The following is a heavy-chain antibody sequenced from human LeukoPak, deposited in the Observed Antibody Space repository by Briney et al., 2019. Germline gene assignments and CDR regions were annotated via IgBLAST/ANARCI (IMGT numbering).Heavy chain of an antibody. CDR3: ARAPHPYYYGLGSLYYFDY. D-gene: IGHD3-10*01. CDR1: GYTFTSYY. CDR2: INPSGGST. V-gene: IGHV1-46*01. Sequence: ASVKVSCKASGYTFTSYYMHWVRQAPGQGLEWMGIINPSGGSTSYAQKFQGRVTMTRDMSTSTVYMELSSLRSEDTAVYYCARAPHPYYYGLGSLYYFDYWGQGTLVTVSS. J-gene: IGHJ4*02.